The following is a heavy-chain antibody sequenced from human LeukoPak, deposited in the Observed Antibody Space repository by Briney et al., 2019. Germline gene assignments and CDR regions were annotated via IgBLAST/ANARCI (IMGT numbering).Heavy chain of an antibody. Sequence: GGSLRLSCAASGFTFSSYWMHWVRQAAGKGLVWVARINSDGSSTTYADSVKGRFTISRDNAKNTLYLQMNSLRAEDTAVYYCASITMARGVMSYYYGMDVWGQGTTVTVSS. CDR2: INSDGSST. D-gene: IGHD3-10*01. CDR3: ASITMARGVMSYYYGMDV. V-gene: IGHV3-74*01. J-gene: IGHJ6*02. CDR1: GFTFSSYW.